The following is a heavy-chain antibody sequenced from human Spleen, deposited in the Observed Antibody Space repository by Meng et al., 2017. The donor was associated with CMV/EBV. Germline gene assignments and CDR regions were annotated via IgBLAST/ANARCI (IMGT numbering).Heavy chain of an antibody. V-gene: IGHV3-15*01. CDR1: GFTFSNAW. J-gene: IGHJ6*02. Sequence: SCTASGFTFSNAWMSWVRQVPGGGLEWVGRITSKTSGGTTQYAAPVKGRFTISRDDSQNTLYLQMSSLSGDDTAVYYCAKEQRGLAHYYYYGLDVWGQGTTVTVSS. D-gene: IGHD6-19*01. CDR2: ITSKTSGGTT. CDR3: AKEQRGLAHYYYYGLDV.